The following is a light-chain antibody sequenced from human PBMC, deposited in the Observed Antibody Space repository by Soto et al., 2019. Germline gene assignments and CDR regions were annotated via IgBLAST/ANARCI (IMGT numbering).Light chain of an antibody. CDR2: LGS. CDR3: QQRVSGPWT. V-gene: IGKV2-28*01. CDR1: QSLVHSNGYSY. J-gene: IGKJ1*01. Sequence: VVITQTPLSLSVTPGQPASISCRSSQSLVHSNGYSYLDWYLQKPGQSPQLLIYLGSNRASGVPDRFSGSGSGTDFTLTISSLEPEDFASYYCQQRVSGPWTFGQGTKVDIK.